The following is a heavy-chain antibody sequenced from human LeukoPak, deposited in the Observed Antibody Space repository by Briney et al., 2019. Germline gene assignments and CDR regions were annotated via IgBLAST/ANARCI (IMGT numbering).Heavy chain of an antibody. J-gene: IGHJ4*02. CDR1: GFTFSRSW. V-gene: IGHV3-7*05. Sequence: PAESLRLSCADSGFTFSRSWMTWVRQAPGKGLEWVANIKEDGSAQNYVDSAKGRFTISRDNAKNTLYLEMKSLRAEDTAVYYCARDAGYDGFDYWGQGTLVTVSS. CDR2: IKEDGSAQ. D-gene: IGHD5-12*01. CDR3: ARDAGYDGFDY.